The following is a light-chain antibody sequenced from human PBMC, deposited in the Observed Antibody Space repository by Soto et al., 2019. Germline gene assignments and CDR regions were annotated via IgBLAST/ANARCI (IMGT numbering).Light chain of an antibody. CDR1: SSDVGGYNY. J-gene: IGLJ1*01. V-gene: IGLV2-11*01. Sequence: QSALTQPRSVSGSPGQSVTISCTGTSSDVGGYNYVSWYQQYPGKAPKLMIYDVSERPSGVPDRFSGSKSGNTASLTISGLQAADEADYFCKSYAGSNTYVFGSGTKVTVL. CDR2: DVS. CDR3: KSYAGSNTYV.